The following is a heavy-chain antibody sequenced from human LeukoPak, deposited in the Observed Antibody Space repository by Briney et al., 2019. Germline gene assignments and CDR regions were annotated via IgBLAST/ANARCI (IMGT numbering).Heavy chain of an antibody. J-gene: IGHJ4*02. D-gene: IGHD3-10*01. CDR3: ARDGLWFGEFRFDY. CDR1: GGSISSYY. Sequence: SETLSLTCTVSGGSISSYYWSWIRQPAGKGLEWIGRIYTSGSTNYNPSLKSRVTMSVDTSKNQFSLKLSSVTAADTAVYDCARDGLWFGEFRFDYWGQGTLVTVSS. CDR2: IYTSGST. V-gene: IGHV4-4*07.